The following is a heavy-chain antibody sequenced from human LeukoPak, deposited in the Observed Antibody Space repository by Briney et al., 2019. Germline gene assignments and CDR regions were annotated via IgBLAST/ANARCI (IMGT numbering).Heavy chain of an antibody. D-gene: IGHD5-18*01. CDR1: GFTFSSYW. Sequence: PGGSLRLSCAASGFTFSSYWMHWVRQAPGKGLVRVSRMNSDGSSTNYADSVKGRFTISRDNAKNTLYLQMNSLRADDTAVYYCASPYGGYGYGNAFDHWGQGTLVTVSS. CDR2: MNSDGSST. V-gene: IGHV3-74*01. CDR3: ASPYGGYGYGNAFDH. J-gene: IGHJ4*02.